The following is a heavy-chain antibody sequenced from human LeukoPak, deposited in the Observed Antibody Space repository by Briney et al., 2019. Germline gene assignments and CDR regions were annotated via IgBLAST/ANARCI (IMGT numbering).Heavy chain of an antibody. CDR3: ARDISTYYYGSGYAFDI. CDR2: ISAYNGNT. J-gene: IGHJ3*02. V-gene: IGHV1-18*01. CDR1: GYTFTSYG. D-gene: IGHD3-10*01. Sequence: ASVKVSCKASGYTFTSYGISWVRQAPGQGLEWMGWISAYNGNTNYAQKFQGRVTMTRDTSISTAYMELSRLRSDDTAVYYCARDISTYYYGSGYAFDIWGQGTMVTVSS.